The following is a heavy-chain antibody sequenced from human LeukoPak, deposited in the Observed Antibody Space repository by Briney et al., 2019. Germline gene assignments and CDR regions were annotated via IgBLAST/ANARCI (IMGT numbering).Heavy chain of an antibody. D-gene: IGHD3-22*01. Sequence: GGSLRLSCAASGFTFSSYGMHWVRQAPGKGLEWVAVISYDGSNKYCADSVKGRFTISRDNSKNTLYLQMNSLRAEDMAVYYCAKDQSSGPTYDAFDIWGQGTMVTVSS. J-gene: IGHJ3*02. V-gene: IGHV3-30*18. CDR3: AKDQSSGPTYDAFDI. CDR1: GFTFSSYG. CDR2: ISYDGSNK.